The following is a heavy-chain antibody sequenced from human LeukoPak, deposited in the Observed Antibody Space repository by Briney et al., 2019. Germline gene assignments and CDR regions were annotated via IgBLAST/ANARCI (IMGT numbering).Heavy chain of an antibody. V-gene: IGHV3-64D*09. CDR3: VKDGMAVAGTAPLDH. D-gene: IGHD6-19*01. CDR2: ISSSGDST. Sequence: PGGSLRLSCSASGFTFSSYAMHWVRQAPGKGLEYVSAISSSGDSTYYADSVKGRFTVSRDNSKNTQYLQMSSLRPEDAAVYYCVKDGMAVAGTAPLDHWGQGILVTVSS. CDR1: GFTFSSYA. J-gene: IGHJ4*02.